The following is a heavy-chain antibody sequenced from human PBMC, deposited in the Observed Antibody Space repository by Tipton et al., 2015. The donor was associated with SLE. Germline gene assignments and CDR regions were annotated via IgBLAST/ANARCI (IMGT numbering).Heavy chain of an antibody. D-gene: IGHD3-9*01. CDR2: IYYSGST. Sequence: TLSLTCTVSGGSISSSSYYWGWIRQPPGKGLEWIGSIYYSGSTYYNPSLKSRLTISVDTSKNQFSLNLSSVTAEDTAVYYCARHVWLFDYWGQGTLVTVSS. CDR1: GGSISSSSYY. V-gene: IGHV4-39*01. CDR3: ARHVWLFDY. J-gene: IGHJ4*02.